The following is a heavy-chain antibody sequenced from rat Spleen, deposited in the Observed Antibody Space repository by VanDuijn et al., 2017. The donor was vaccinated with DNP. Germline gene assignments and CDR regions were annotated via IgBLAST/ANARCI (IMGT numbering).Heavy chain of an antibody. CDR3: VTGVYGGYEVWFAY. CDR2: ISTVGDNG. Sequence: EVQLVESGGDLVQPGRSMKLSCTASGFSFRNYGMAWVRQTPTKGLEWVASISTVGDNGVYRDSVQGRFTISRDNTKNTQYLQMDSLPSEDTATYYFVTGVYGGYEVWFAYWGQGTLVTVSS. D-gene: IGHD1-11*01. J-gene: IGHJ3*01. CDR1: GFSFRNYG. V-gene: IGHV5S13*01.